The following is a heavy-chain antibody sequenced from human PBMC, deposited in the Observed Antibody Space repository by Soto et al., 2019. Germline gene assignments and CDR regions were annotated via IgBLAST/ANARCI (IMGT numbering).Heavy chain of an antibody. CDR1: GYTFISFD. J-gene: IGHJ4*02. V-gene: IGHV1-8*01. CDR2: MNPNTGNT. Sequence: QVQLVQSGAEVKKPGASVRVSCQASGYTFISFDINWVRQATGQGLEWKGWMNPNTGNTGYEQKFQGRVTMTRNTSIGTAYMELSSLTSEDTAVYYCARRKERSGPYYLDSWGQGTLVTVSS. CDR3: ARRKERSGPYYLDS. D-gene: IGHD6-25*01.